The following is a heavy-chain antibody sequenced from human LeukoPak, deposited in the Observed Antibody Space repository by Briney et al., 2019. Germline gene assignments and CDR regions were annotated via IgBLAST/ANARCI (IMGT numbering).Heavy chain of an antibody. Sequence: SATLSLPCTVSGRSISSFYWIWIPHPPEKGLEWIGYIYSSGSPNYNPSLKSRVTISVDTSKNQFYLKLSSVTAADTAVYYCARGADSSGYYSIFYFDYWGQGTLVTVSS. CDR1: GRSISSFY. V-gene: IGHV4-59*01. CDR2: IYSSGSP. D-gene: IGHD3-22*01. CDR3: ARGADSSGYYSIFYFDY. J-gene: IGHJ4*02.